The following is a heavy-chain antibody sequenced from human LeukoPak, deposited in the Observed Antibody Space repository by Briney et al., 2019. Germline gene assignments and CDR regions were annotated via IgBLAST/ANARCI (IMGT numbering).Heavy chain of an antibody. Sequence: SQTLSLTSAISGDSASSNTAGWNWIRPPGSGGLEWLGWTYYRATCYSHYAVSVKSRLTISPDTSKNQCSLQLNSVTPEDTAVYYCARDRSASAASYYFDYCGERALVTVSS. D-gene: IGHD3-3*01. CDR1: GDSASSNTAG. V-gene: IGHV6-1*01. CDR3: ARDRSASAASYYFDY. J-gene: IGHJ4*02. CDR2: TYYRATCYS.